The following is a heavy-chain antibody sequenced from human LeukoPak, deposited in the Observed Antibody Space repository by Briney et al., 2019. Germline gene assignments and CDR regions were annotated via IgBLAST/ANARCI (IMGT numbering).Heavy chain of an antibody. CDR3: ARDRTTGATYYYYYYYMDV. V-gene: IGHV1-18*01. D-gene: IGHD1-1*01. J-gene: IGHJ6*03. CDR1: GYTFTSYG. CDR2: ISAYNGNT. Sequence: ASVKVSCKASGYTFTSYGISWVRQAPGQGLEWMGWISAYNGNTNYAQKLQGRVTMTRDTSTSTVYMELSSLRSEDTAVYYCARDRTTGATYYYYYYYMDVWGKGTTVTISS.